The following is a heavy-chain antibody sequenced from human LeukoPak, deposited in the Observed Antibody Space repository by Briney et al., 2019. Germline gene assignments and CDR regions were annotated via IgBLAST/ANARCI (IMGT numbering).Heavy chain of an antibody. J-gene: IGHJ4*02. D-gene: IGHD3-22*01. CDR2: IYYSGGT. CDR1: GDSISNYY. Sequence: SETLSLTCTVSGDSISNYYWNWIRQPPGKGLEWIGYIYYSGGTNYNPSLKSRVTTSIDTSKKQFSLKLSSVTAADTAVYYCAGSSSGKTFDYWGQGTLVTVSS. CDR3: AGSSSGKTFDY. V-gene: IGHV4-59*01.